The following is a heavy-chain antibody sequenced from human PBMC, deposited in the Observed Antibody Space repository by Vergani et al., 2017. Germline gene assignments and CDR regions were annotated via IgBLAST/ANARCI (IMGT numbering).Heavy chain of an antibody. D-gene: IGHD5-18*01. CDR3: ARAHLPRGYSYGGGDY. J-gene: IGHJ4*02. CDR2: IYYSGST. CDR1: GGSISSSSYY. Sequence: QLQLQESGPGLVKPSETLSLTCTVSGGSISSSSYYWGWIRQPPGKGLEWIGSIYYSGSTYYNPSLKSRVTISVDTSKNKFSLKLSSVTAADTAVYYCARAHLPRGYSYGGGDYWGQGTLVTVSS. V-gene: IGHV4-39*01.